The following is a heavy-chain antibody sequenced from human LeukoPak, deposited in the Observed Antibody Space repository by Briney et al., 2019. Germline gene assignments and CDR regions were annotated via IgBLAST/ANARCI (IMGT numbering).Heavy chain of an antibody. CDR1: GGSISSSSYY. CDR3: ARHRGWLHKQPLDY. J-gene: IGHJ4*02. V-gene: IGHV4-39*01. Sequence: TPSETLSLTCTVSGGSISSSSYYWGWIRQPPGKGLEWIGSIYYSGSTYYNPSLKSRVTISVDTSKNQFSLKLSSVTAADTAVYYCARHRGWLHKQPLDYWGQGTLVTLSS. CDR2: IYYSGST. D-gene: IGHD5-24*01.